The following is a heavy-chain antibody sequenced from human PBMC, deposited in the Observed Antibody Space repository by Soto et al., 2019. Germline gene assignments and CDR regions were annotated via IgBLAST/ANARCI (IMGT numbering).Heavy chain of an antibody. CDR2: INPHNGDT. CDR1: GYSFTGYY. CDR3: AKGGGDSAGYYTYFFDY. J-gene: IGHJ4*02. V-gene: IGHV1-2*02. D-gene: IGHD3-22*01. Sequence: GASVKVSCKALGYSFTGYYMHWVRQAPGQGLEWMGWINPHNGDTNSAEKFQGRVTLTRDTSISTAYLELTSLGSDDTAVYYCAKGGGDSAGYYTYFFDYWGQGTLVTVSS.